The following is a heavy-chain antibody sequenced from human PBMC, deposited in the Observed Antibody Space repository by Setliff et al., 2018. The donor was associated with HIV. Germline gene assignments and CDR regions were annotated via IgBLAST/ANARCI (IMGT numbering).Heavy chain of an antibody. J-gene: IGHJ6*02. V-gene: IGHV5-51*01. D-gene: IGHD3-22*01. CDR1: GYTFTSYW. Sequence: PGESLKISCKGSGYTFTSYWIGWVRQMPGKGLEWMGIIYPGDSDTRYSPSFQGQVTFSADTSISTAYLQWSSLKASDSAMYYCARAVEDYYDSSGLPTYYYYGMDVWGQGTTVTVSS. CDR2: IYPGDSDT. CDR3: ARAVEDYYDSSGLPTYYYYGMDV.